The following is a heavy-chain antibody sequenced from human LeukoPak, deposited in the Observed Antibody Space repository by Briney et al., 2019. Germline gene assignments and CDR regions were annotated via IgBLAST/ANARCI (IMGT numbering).Heavy chain of an antibody. J-gene: IGHJ4*02. CDR1: GFPFNMFA. CDR2: LSRGGGTT. CDR3: AKEQRIRHCSEGVCMEGYYFDY. D-gene: IGHD2-8*01. Sequence: GGSLGLSCTGSGFPFNMFAMNWVRQAPGQGLEWVSGLSRGGGTTNYADSVKGRFTISRDTSKNMVFLQMNDLRPEDTAVYYCAKEQRIRHCSEGVCMEGYYFDYWGQGSLVTVSS. V-gene: IGHV3-23*01.